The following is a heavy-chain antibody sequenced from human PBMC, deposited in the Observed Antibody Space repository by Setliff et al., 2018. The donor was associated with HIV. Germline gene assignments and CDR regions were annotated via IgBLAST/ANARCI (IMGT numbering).Heavy chain of an antibody. CDR3: ARGRHCMDGRCYPHYYYYYHYMDV. Sequence: SETLSLTCSVSGASISSPIYYWGWIRQAPGKGLEWIGNIYYNGNTNYKPSLERRLTISVDTSKNQFSLKLSSVTAADTAVYYCARGRHCMDGRCYPHYYYYYHYMDVWAKGTTVTVSS. V-gene: IGHV4-39*01. CDR2: IYYNGNT. J-gene: IGHJ6*03. CDR1: GASISSPIYY. D-gene: IGHD2-15*01.